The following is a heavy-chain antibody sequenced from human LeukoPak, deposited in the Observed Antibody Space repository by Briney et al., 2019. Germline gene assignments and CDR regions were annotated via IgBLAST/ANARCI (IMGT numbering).Heavy chain of an antibody. Sequence: ASVKVSCKASGYTFTGYYMHWVRQAPGQGLEWMGRLNPSSGGTNFAQRFQGRATMTRDTSINTAYMELSRLTSDDTAVYYCAREASGWAVDYWGQGTLVTVSS. CDR1: GYTFTGYY. CDR2: LNPSSGGT. V-gene: IGHV1-2*06. CDR3: AREASGWAVDY. D-gene: IGHD6-19*01. J-gene: IGHJ4*02.